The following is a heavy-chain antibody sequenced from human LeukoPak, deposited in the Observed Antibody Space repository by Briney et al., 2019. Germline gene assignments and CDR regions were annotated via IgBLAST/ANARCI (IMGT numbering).Heavy chain of an antibody. J-gene: IGHJ3*02. Sequence: GASVKVSCKASGYTFTGNYMHWVRQAPGQGLEWMGWINPNSGGTNYAQKFQGWVTMTRDTSISTAYMELSRLRSDDTAVYYCARADLPDAFDIWGQGTMVTVSS. CDR1: GYTFTGNY. CDR3: ARADLPDAFDI. CDR2: INPNSGGT. V-gene: IGHV1-2*04.